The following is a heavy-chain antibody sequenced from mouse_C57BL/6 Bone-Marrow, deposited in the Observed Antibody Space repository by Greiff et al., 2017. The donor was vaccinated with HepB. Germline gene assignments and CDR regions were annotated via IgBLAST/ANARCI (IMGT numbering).Heavy chain of an antibody. CDR2: IYPSDSET. Sequence: QVQLQQPGAELVRPGSSVKLSCKASGYTFTSYWMDWVKQRPGQGLEWIGNIYPSDSETHYNQKFKDKATLTVDKSSSTAYMQLSSLTSEDSAVYYCARSITTVVGYWGQGTTLTVSS. D-gene: IGHD1-1*01. J-gene: IGHJ2*01. CDR3: ARSITTVVGY. CDR1: GYTFTSYW. V-gene: IGHV1-61*01.